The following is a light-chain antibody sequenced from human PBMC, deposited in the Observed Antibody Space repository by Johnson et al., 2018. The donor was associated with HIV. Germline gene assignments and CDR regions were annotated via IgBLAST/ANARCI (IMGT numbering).Light chain of an antibody. CDR2: ENN. Sequence: VLTQPPSVSAAPGQKVTISCSGSSSNIGNNYVSWYQQLPGTAPKLLIYENNKRPSGIPDRFSGSKSGTSATLGITGLQTGDEADYYCGTWDTRLSVLYVFGSGTKVTVI. CDR1: SSNIGNNY. J-gene: IGLJ1*01. V-gene: IGLV1-51*02. CDR3: GTWDTRLSVLYV.